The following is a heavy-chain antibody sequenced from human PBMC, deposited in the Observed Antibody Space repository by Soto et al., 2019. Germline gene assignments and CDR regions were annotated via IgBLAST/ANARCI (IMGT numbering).Heavy chain of an antibody. CDR3: TSIQVVLAVWFGP. J-gene: IGHJ5*02. V-gene: IGHV3-73*01. CDR1: GFTFSGSA. CDR2: IRSKANSYAT. D-gene: IGHD2-2*01. Sequence: PGGSLRLSCAASGFTFSGSAMHWVRQASGKGLEWVGRIRSKANSYATAYAASVKGRFTISRDDSKNTAYLQMNSLKTEDTAVYYCTSIQVVLAVWFGPWRQGTLVPAPS.